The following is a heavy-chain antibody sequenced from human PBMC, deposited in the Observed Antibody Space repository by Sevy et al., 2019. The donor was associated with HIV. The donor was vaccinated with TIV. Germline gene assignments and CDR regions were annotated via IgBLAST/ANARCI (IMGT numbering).Heavy chain of an antibody. CDR3: ARDLPPSATTVAHFDY. CDR2: ITSSGNTI. D-gene: IGHD4-17*01. Sequence: GGSLRLSCAASGFTFSDYYMSWIRQAPGKGLEWISYITSSGNTIYYADSVKGRFTISRDNTKNSLYLHMNGLRGEDTAVYYCARDLPPSATTVAHFDYWGRGTLVTVSS. V-gene: IGHV3-11*04. CDR1: GFTFSDYY. J-gene: IGHJ4*02.